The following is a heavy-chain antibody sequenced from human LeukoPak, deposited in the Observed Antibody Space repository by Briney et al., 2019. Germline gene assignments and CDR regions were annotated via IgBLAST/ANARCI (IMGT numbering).Heavy chain of an antibody. CDR2: IKQDGSEK. Sequence: GGSLRLSCAASGFTFSRYWMTWVRQAPGKGLEWVANIKQDGSEKNYVDSVKGRFTISRDNAKNSLYLQMDSLRAEDTAVYYCARDQGGYSSFDYWGQGTLVTVPS. J-gene: IGHJ4*02. V-gene: IGHV3-7*01. CDR1: GFTFSRYW. D-gene: IGHD5-18*01. CDR3: ARDQGGYSSFDY.